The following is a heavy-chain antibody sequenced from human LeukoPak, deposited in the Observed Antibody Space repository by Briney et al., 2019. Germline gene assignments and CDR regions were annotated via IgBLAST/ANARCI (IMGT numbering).Heavy chain of an antibody. V-gene: IGHV1-2*02. Sequence: GASVTVSCKASGYTFTGYFLHWVRQAPGPGLEGMGWINPNSGGTKYAQKFQGRVTLNRDTSITTAYMDLTRLKADDTAVYFCARDLGTGDLSFDYWGQGTLLSVSS. CDR3: ARDLGTGDLSFDY. D-gene: IGHD2-8*02. J-gene: IGHJ4*02. CDR1: GYTFTGYF. CDR2: INPNSGGT.